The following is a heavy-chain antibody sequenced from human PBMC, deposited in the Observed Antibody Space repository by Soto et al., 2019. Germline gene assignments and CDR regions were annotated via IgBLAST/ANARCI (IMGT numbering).Heavy chain of an antibody. D-gene: IGHD3-9*01. CDR1: GGSISSYY. Sequence: PSETLSLTCTVSGGSISSYYWSWIRQPPGKGLEWIGYIYYSGSTNYNPSLKSRVTISVDTSKNQFSLKLSSVTAADTAVYYCAALLDILTGYYNLSDYWGQGTLVTVSS. CDR3: AALLDILTGYYNLSDY. CDR2: IYYSGST. V-gene: IGHV4-59*08. J-gene: IGHJ4*02.